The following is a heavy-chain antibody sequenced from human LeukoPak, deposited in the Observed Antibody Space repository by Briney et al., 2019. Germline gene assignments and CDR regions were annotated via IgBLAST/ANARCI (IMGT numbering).Heavy chain of an antibody. J-gene: IGHJ4*02. V-gene: IGHV3-49*04. D-gene: IGHD3-3*01. CDR1: GFTFGDYA. CDR2: IRSKAYGGPT. Sequence: TGGSLRLSCTASGFTFGDYAMSWVRQAPGKGLEWVGFIRSKAYGGPTEYAASVKGRFTISRDDTKNISYLQMISLKAEYTAVYYFTRRVVLRWGQGTLVTVSS. CDR3: TRRVVLR.